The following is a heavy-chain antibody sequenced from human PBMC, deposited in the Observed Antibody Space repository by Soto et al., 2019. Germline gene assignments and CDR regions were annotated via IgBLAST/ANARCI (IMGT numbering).Heavy chain of an antibody. CDR2: IKQDGSEK. CDR1: GFTFSSYW. Sequence: CLRLSCAASGFTFSSYWMSWVRQAPGKGLEWVANIKQDGSEKYYVDSVKGRFTISRDNAKNSLYLQMNSLRAEDTAVYYCAREGAAIFGVVLPYYYYGMDVWGQGTTVTVSS. CDR3: AREGAAIFGVVLPYYYYGMDV. J-gene: IGHJ6*02. D-gene: IGHD3-3*01. V-gene: IGHV3-7*01.